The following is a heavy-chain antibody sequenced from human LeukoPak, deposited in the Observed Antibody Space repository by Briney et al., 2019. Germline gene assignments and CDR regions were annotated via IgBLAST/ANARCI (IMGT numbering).Heavy chain of an antibody. V-gene: IGHV3-30*18. Sequence: PGGSLRPSCAASGFTFSSYGMHWVRQAPGKGLEWVAVISYDGSNKYYADSVKGRFTISRDNSKNTLYLQMNSLRAEDTAVYYCAKGAGIYYYYGMDVWGQGTTVTVSS. CDR3: AKGAGIYYYYGMDV. D-gene: IGHD6-19*01. J-gene: IGHJ6*02. CDR2: ISYDGSNK. CDR1: GFTFSSYG.